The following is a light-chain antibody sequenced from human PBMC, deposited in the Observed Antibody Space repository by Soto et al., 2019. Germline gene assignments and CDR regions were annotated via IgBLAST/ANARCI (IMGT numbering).Light chain of an antibody. Sequence: DIVLTQSPDSLAVSLGERATINCKSSQSVLYSSNNKNYLAWYQQKPGQPPKLLIYWASTRESGVPDRFSGSGSGTDFTLTISSLQAEDVAVYYCQQNYSPPYTFAQGTKLEIK. CDR2: WAS. CDR1: QSVLYSSNNKNY. V-gene: IGKV4-1*01. J-gene: IGKJ2*01. CDR3: QQNYSPPYT.